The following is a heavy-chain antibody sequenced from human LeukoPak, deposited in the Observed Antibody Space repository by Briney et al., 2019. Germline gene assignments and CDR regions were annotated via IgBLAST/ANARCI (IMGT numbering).Heavy chain of an antibody. CDR3: AKRQVRGVTFGAADY. D-gene: IGHD3-10*01. CDR1: GGTFSSYA. Sequence: ASVKVSCKASGGTFSSYAMSWVRQAPGKGLEWVSAISGSGGSTYYADSVKGRFTISRDNSKNTLYLQMNSLRAEDTAVYYCAKRQVRGVTFGAADYWGQGTLVTVSS. V-gene: IGHV3-23*01. CDR2: ISGSGGST. J-gene: IGHJ4*02.